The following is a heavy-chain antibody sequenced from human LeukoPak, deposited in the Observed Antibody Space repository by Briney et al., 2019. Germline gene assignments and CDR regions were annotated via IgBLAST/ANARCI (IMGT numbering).Heavy chain of an antibody. CDR1: GFTVSSNY. CDR3: ARAIVDYDFWSGPFDY. CDR2: IYSGGST. V-gene: IGHV3-66*02. D-gene: IGHD3-3*01. J-gene: IGHJ4*02. Sequence: GGSLRLSCAASGFTVSSNYMSWVRQAPGKGLEWVSVIYSGGSTYYADSVKGRFTISRDNSKNTLYLQMNSLRAEDTAVYYCARAIVDYDFWSGPFDYWGQGTLGTVSS.